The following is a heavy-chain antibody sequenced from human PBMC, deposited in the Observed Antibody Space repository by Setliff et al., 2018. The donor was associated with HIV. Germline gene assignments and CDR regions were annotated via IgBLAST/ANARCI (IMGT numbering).Heavy chain of an antibody. D-gene: IGHD1-26*01. CDR1: GGTFSSYA. CDR2: IIPMFGTR. CDR3: ARGQSQGYAYSGSYGAFDI. Sequence: SVKVSCKASGGTFSSYAINWVRQAPGQGLEWMGGIIPMFGTRNYAQTFQGRVTITTDESTSTAYMELSSLRSEDTALYYCARGQSQGYAYSGSYGAFDIWGQGTMVTVSS. J-gene: IGHJ3*02. V-gene: IGHV1-69*05.